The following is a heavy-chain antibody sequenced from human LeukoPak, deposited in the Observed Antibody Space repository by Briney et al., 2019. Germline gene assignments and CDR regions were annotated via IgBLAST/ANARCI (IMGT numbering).Heavy chain of an antibody. CDR3: AKDSYDFWSGYRSSGYFDY. Sequence: GGSLRLSCEASGFTFSSYGMHWVRQAPGKGLEWVAVISYDGSNKYYADSVKGRFTISRDNSKNTLFLQMNSLRAEDTAVYYCAKDSYDFWSGYRSSGYFDYWGQGTLVTVSS. D-gene: IGHD3-3*01. CDR1: GFTFSSYG. J-gene: IGHJ4*02. V-gene: IGHV3-30*18. CDR2: ISYDGSNK.